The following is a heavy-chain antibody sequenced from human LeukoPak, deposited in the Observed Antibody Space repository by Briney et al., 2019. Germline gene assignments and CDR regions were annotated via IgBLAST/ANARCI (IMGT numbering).Heavy chain of an antibody. V-gene: IGHV4-30-2*01. CDR3: ARSYYYDSSGYQSDAFDI. CDR1: GGSISSGGYS. D-gene: IGHD3-22*01. CDR2: IYHSGST. Sequence: SQTLSLTCAVSGGSISSGGYSWSWIRQPPGKGLEWIGYIYHSGSTYYNPSLKSRVTISVDRSKSQFSLKLSSVTAADTAVYYCARSYYYDSSGYQSDAFDIWGQGTMVTVSS. J-gene: IGHJ3*02.